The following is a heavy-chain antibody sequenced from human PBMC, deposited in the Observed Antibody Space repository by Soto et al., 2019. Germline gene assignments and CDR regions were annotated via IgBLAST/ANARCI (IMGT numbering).Heavy chain of an antibody. CDR3: ARLQYRGSSSSGESQDV. D-gene: IGHD6-6*01. CDR2: IIPIFGTA. CDR1: GGTFSSYA. V-gene: IGHV1-69*13. J-gene: IGHJ6*02. Sequence: SVKVSCKASGGTFSSYAINWVRQAPGQGFEWMGWIIPIFGTANYAQKFQGRVTITADESTSTAYMEMSSLRYEDTAVFYCARLQYRGSSSSGESQDVWGQGTTVTVSS.